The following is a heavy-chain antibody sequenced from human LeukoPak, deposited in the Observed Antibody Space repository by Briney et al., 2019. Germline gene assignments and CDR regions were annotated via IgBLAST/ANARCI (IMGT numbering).Heavy chain of an antibody. V-gene: IGHV4-59*12. Sequence: SETLSLTCTVSGDSISGYYWSWIRQPPGKGLEWIGYIYYSGSTNYNPSLKSRVTMSVDTSKNQFSLKLSSVTAADTAVYYCARDLGPDCSSTRCYALDVWGQGTTVTVSS. CDR3: ARDLGPDCSSTRCYALDV. J-gene: IGHJ6*02. D-gene: IGHD2-2*01. CDR1: GDSISGYY. CDR2: IYYSGST.